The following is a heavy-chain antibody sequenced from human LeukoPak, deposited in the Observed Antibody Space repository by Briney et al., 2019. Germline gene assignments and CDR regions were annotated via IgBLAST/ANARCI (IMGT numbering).Heavy chain of an antibody. CDR3: ARDVVDYDFWSGYSCWYFDL. Sequence: SQTLSLTCTVSGGSISSGSYYWSWIRQPAGKGLEWIGRIYTSGSTNYNPSLKSRVTISVDTSKNQFSLKLSSVTAADTAVYYCARDVVDYDFWSGYSCWYFDLWGRGTLVTVSS. V-gene: IGHV4-61*02. CDR1: GGSISSGSYY. J-gene: IGHJ2*01. D-gene: IGHD3-3*01. CDR2: IYTSGST.